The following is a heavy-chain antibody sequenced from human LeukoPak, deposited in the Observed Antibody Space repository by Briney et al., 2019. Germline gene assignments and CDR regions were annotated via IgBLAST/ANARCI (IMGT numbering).Heavy chain of an antibody. V-gene: IGHV1-18*01. J-gene: IGHJ4*02. Sequence: ASVKLSCEASGYTFSSYGMSWVRQAPGKGLEWMGCISHHSSDTNYADSVKGRLTMTTDISKNSAYMQMTSLRSDDTAVYYCARDWDPRNDYFDPWGQGTLVIVSS. CDR2: ISHHSSDT. D-gene: IGHD1-1*01. CDR1: GYTFSSYG. CDR3: ARDWDPRNDYFDP.